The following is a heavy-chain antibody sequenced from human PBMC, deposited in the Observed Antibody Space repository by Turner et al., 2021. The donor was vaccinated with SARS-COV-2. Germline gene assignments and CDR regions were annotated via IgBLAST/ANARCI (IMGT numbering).Heavy chain of an antibody. Sequence: QVQLVESGGGVVQPGRSQRLSDTASGFTFSSYRMHWVRPAPGKGLEWVAVMWYAGSDKYYADSVKGLFTLARDNSKNTLYLQMNSLRAEDTALYYCARDGGTGTTFPFFDYWGQGTLVTVSS. CDR2: MWYAGSDK. D-gene: IGHD1-7*01. CDR3: ARDGGTGTTFPFFDY. V-gene: IGHV3-33*01. CDR1: GFTFSSYR. J-gene: IGHJ4*02.